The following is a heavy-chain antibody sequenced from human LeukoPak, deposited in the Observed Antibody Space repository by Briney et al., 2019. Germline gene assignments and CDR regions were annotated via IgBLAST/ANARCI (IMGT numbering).Heavy chain of an antibody. J-gene: IGHJ4*02. Sequence: ASVKVSCKASGYTFTGYYMHWVRQAPGQGLEWMGWISPYNGNTDYAQKLQGRVTVTTDTSTSTAYMELRSLRSDETALYYCARYKVEMATIFDYWGQGTLVTVSS. CDR3: ARYKVEMATIFDY. CDR1: GYTFTGYY. V-gene: IGHV1-18*04. D-gene: IGHD5-24*01. CDR2: ISPYNGNT.